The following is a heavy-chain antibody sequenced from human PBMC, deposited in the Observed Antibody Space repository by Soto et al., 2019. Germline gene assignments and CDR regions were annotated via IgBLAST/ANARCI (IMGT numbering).Heavy chain of an antibody. CDR1: GGSISSYY. V-gene: IGHV4-59*08. CDR3: ARVTHDAFDI. D-gene: IGHD2-21*02. J-gene: IGHJ3*02. CDR2: IYYSGST. Sequence: SETLSLTCTVSGGSISSYYWSWIRQPPGKGLEWIGYIYYSGSTNYNPSLKSRVTISVDTSKNQFSLKLSSVTAADTAVYYCARVTHDAFDIWGQGTMVTVSS.